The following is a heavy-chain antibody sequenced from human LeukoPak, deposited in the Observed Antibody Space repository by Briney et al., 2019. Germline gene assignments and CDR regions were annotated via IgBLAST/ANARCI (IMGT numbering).Heavy chain of an antibody. D-gene: IGHD3-22*01. CDR3: ARESSYYYDSSGYPAH. CDR2: IIPIFGTA. V-gene: IGHV1-69*05. CDR1: GGTFSSYA. J-gene: IGHJ4*02. Sequence: ASVKVSCKASGGTFSSYAISWVRQAPGQGLEWMGGIIPIFGTANYAQKFQGRVTITTDESTSTAYMELSSLRSEDTAVYYCARESSYYYDSSGYPAHWGQGTLVTVSS.